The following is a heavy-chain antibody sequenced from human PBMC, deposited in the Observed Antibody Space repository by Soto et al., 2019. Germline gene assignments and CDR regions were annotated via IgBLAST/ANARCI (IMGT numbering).Heavy chain of an antibody. D-gene: IGHD6-13*01. Sequence: PGGSLRLSCAASGFTFSSYWMSWVRQAPGKGLEWVANIKQDGSEKYYVDSVKGRFTISRDNAKNSLYLQMNSLRAEDTAVYYCARDDTPPMGSSWDYYYYGMDVWGQGTTVTVSS. CDR3: ARDDTPPMGSSWDYYYYGMDV. CDR1: GFTFSSYW. V-gene: IGHV3-7*03. J-gene: IGHJ6*02. CDR2: IKQDGSEK.